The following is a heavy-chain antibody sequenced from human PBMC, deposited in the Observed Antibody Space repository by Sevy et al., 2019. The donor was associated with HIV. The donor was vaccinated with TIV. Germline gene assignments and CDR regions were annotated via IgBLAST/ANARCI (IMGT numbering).Heavy chain of an antibody. CDR1: GFTFSSYG. D-gene: IGHD1-20*01. CDR2: ISYDGSNK. J-gene: IGHJ4*02. V-gene: IGHV3-30*18. Sequence: GGSLRLSCAASGFTFSSYGMHWVRQAPGKGLEWVAVISYDGSNKYYADSVKGRFTISRDNSKNTVYLQMNSLRAEDTAVYYCAKGGSRITNRPLFDYWGQGTLVTVSS. CDR3: AKGGSRITNRPLFDY.